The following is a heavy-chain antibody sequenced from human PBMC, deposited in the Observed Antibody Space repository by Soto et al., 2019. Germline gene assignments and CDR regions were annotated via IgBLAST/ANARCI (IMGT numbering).Heavy chain of an antibody. D-gene: IGHD4-17*01. J-gene: IGHJ4*02. CDR3: VRDSHGDY. Sequence: EVQLVESGGGLVQPGGSLRLSCAGSGFTFSNYWMHWVRQAPGKGLEWVSRIDHDGPTDYADSVRGRFTISRDNAENTLYLQINSLRPEVTAVYYRVRDSHGDYWGQGTLVTVSS. CDR2: IDHDGPT. V-gene: IGHV3-74*01. CDR1: GFTFSNYW.